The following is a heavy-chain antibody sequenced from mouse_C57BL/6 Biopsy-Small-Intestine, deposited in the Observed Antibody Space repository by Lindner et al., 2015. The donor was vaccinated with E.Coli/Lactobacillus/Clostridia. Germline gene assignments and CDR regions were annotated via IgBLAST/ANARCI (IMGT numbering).Heavy chain of an antibody. Sequence: VQLQESGPELVKPGASVMISCKASGYAFSTSWMNWVKQRPGKGLEWIGRIYPGDGDSDYNGKFKGKATLTADKSSSTSYMQLSSLTSEDSAVYFCARAENYFDYDEEDYAMDYWGQGTSVTVSS. CDR2: IYPGDGDS. D-gene: IGHD2-4*01. V-gene: IGHV1-82*01. CDR1: GYAFSTSW. J-gene: IGHJ4*01. CDR3: ARAENYFDYDEEDYAMDY.